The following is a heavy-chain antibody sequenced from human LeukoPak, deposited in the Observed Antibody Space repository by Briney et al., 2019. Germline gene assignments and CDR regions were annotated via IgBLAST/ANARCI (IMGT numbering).Heavy chain of an antibody. Sequence: GGSLRLSCAASGFTFSSYAMSWVRQAPGKGLECDSAISGSGGSTYYADSVKGRFTISRDNSKNTLYLQMNSLRAEDTAVYYCAKKHGSGSYYRSNPQFDYWGQGTLVTVSS. J-gene: IGHJ4*02. D-gene: IGHD3-10*01. V-gene: IGHV3-23*01. CDR3: AKKHGSGSYYRSNPQFDY. CDR1: GFTFSSYA. CDR2: ISGSGGST.